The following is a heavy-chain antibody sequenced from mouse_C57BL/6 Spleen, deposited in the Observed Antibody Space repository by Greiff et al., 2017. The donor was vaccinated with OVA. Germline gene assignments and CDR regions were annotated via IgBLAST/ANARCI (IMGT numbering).Heavy chain of an antibody. D-gene: IGHD1-1*01. V-gene: IGHV1-22*01. CDR2: INPNNGGT. CDR3: DISYVDYYAMDY. J-gene: IGHJ4*01. CDR1: GYTFTDSN. Sequence: VQLQQSGPELVKPGASVKMSCKASGYTFTDSNMHWVKQSHGKSLEWIGYINPNNGGTSYNQKFKGKATLTVNKSSSTAYMELRSLTSEDSAVYYCDISYVDYYAMDYGGQGTSVTVSS.